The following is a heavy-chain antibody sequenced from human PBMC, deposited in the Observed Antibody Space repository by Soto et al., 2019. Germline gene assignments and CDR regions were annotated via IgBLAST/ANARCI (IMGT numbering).Heavy chain of an antibody. D-gene: IGHD3-16*02. CDR2: ISGSGGTK. Sequence: EVQLLESGGGLVQPGGSLRLSCAASGFIFSSYGMSWVRQAPEKGPAWVSGISGSGGTKYYADSVKGRFTISRDNSKNILYLQMNSLRAEDTAIYYCAKDTRLRLGDLSFDAFDSWGQGTLVTVSS. CDR1: GFIFSSYG. CDR3: AKDTRLRLGDLSFDAFDS. J-gene: IGHJ4*02. V-gene: IGHV3-23*01.